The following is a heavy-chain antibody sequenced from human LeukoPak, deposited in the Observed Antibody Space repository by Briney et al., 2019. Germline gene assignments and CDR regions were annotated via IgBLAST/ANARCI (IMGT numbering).Heavy chain of an antibody. V-gene: IGHV1-2*02. Sequence: GASVKVSCKAFGYKLTDNWIHWVRQAPGQGLEWMGWINTKTGATNIAQKFQGRVTMTRDTSISTAYMELSRLRSDDTAVYYCAGYDILTGPPRYWGQGTLVTVSS. CDR3: AGYDILTGPPRY. CDR1: GYKLTDNW. CDR2: INTKTGAT. D-gene: IGHD3-9*01. J-gene: IGHJ4*02.